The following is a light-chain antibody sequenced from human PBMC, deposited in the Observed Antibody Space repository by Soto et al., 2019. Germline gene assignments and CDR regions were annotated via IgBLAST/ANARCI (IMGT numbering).Light chain of an antibody. CDR2: DVR. Sequence: QSVLTQPASVSGSPGQSITISCTGTSSDVGYYNYVSWYQQHPSKAPKLMIYDVRNRPSGVSNRFSGSKSGNTASLTISGLQAEDEADYYCSSYTSSSTYVFGTGTKLTVL. J-gene: IGLJ1*01. CDR1: SSDVGYYNY. CDR3: SSYTSSSTYV. V-gene: IGLV2-14*03.